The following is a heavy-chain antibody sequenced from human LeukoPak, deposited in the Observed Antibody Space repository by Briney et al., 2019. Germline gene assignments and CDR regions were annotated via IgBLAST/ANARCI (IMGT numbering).Heavy chain of an antibody. CDR3: ARDSEMATIEGFDY. D-gene: IGHD5-24*01. J-gene: IGHJ4*02. CDR2: INPSGGTT. V-gene: IGHV1-46*01. Sequence: ASVKVSCKASGYTFTTYYMHWVRQAPGQGLEWMGIINPSGGTTIYAQRFQGRVTMTRDTSTSTVFVELSSLRSEDTAVYFCARDSEMATIEGFDYWGQGTLVTVSS. CDR1: GYTFTTYY.